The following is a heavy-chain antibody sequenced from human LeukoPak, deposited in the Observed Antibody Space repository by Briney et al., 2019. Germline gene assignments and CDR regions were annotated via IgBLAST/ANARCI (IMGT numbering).Heavy chain of an antibody. V-gene: IGHV1-46*01. CDR1: GYTFTSYY. Sequence: GASVKVSCKASGYTFTSYYMFWVRQAPGQGPEWMGIINPSGSTTSYAQNFQGRVTMTRDMSTSTVYMELSSLRSEDTAVYYCARRSPAYCFGDCYLDYWGQGTLVTVSS. CDR2: INPSGSTT. D-gene: IGHD2-21*02. CDR3: ARRSPAYCFGDCYLDY. J-gene: IGHJ4*02.